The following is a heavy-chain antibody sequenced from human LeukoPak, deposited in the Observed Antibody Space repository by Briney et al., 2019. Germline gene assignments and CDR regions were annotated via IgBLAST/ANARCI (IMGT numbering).Heavy chain of an antibody. D-gene: IGHD5-24*01. Sequence: SQTLSLTCIVSGGSISNDDYYWSWIRQLPGKGLEWIGYIYYSGSTYYNPSLKSRVTISVDTSQNQFSLKLSSVTAADTAVYYCARRHGYNEWFDPWGQGTLVTVSS. CDR3: ARRHGYNEWFDP. CDR2: IYYSGST. V-gene: IGHV4-31*03. J-gene: IGHJ5*02. CDR1: GGSISNDDYY.